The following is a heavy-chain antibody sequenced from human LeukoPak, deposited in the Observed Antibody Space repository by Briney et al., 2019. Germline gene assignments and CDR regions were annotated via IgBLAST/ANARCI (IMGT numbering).Heavy chain of an antibody. CDR2: IYYSGST. CDR1: GDSIRNYY. Sequence: PSETLSLTCSVSGDSIRNYYWSWIRQPPGKGLEWIGYIYYSGSTNYNPSLKSRVTISVDTSKNQFSLKLSSVTAADTAVYYCARHIGGYYFDYWGQGILVTVSS. V-gene: IGHV4-59*08. CDR3: ARHIGGYYFDY. J-gene: IGHJ4*02. D-gene: IGHD1-26*01.